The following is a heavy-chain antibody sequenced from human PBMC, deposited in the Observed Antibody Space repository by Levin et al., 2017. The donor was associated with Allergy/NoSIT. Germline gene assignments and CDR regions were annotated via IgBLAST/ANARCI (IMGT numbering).Heavy chain of an antibody. J-gene: IGHJ1*01. CDR2: IIPIFGTA. CDR1: GGTFSSYA. CDR3: ARGSSSGWYLIWGAEYFQH. V-gene: IGHV1-69*06. D-gene: IGHD6-19*01. Sequence: ASVKVSCKASGGTFSSYAISWVRQAPGQGLEWMGGIIPIFGTANYAQKFQGRVTITADKSTSTAYMELSSLRSEDTAVYYCARGSSSGWYLIWGAEYFQHWGQGTLVTVSS.